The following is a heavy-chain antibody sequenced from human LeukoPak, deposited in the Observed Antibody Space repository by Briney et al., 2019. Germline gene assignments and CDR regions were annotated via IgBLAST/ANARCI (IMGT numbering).Heavy chain of an antibody. J-gene: IGHJ4*02. CDR1: GYTFTSYD. Sequence: ASVKVSCKASGYTFTSYDINWVRQATGQGLEWMGWMNPNSGNTGYAQKFQGRVTITRNTAISTAYMELSSLRSEDTAVYYCSRGTYYDSSGYGVDYWGQGTLVTVSS. CDR3: SRGTYYDSSGYGVDY. CDR2: MNPNSGNT. D-gene: IGHD3-22*01. V-gene: IGHV1-8*03.